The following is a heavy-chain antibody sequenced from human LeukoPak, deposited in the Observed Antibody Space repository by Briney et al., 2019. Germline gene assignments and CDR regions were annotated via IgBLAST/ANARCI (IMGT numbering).Heavy chain of an antibody. CDR2: MSSTGDSS. J-gene: IGHJ4*02. V-gene: IGHV3-23*01. CDR1: KLASSGFA. CDR3: AKENGQRFLEFLHEVHFDY. Sequence: AASKLASSGFAITGVRHAPGTGRGWGSGMSSTGDSSYYPGPVNGRFPISRDNSKNTLYLQMNSLRPDDTAVYYCAKENGQRFLEFLHEVHFDYWGQGTLVTVSS. D-gene: IGHD3-3*01.